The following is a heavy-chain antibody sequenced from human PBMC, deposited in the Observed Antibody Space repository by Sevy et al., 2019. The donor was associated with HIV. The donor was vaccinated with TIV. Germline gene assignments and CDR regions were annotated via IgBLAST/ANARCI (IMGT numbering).Heavy chain of an antibody. CDR2: ITWDAAKT. CDR1: GFTFDDYT. Sequence: GGSLRLSCAASGFTFDDYTMHWVRQVPGKGLEWVSLITWDAAKTDYADSVKGRFTVSRDNSENSLYLQMNSLRTEDTALYFCAKDIPGWSGSDYWGQGTLVTVSS. D-gene: IGHD3-10*01. CDR3: AKDIPGWSGSDY. J-gene: IGHJ4*02. V-gene: IGHV3-43*01.